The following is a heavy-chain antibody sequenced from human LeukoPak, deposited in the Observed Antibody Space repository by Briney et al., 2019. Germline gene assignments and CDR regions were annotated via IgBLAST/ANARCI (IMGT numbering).Heavy chain of an antibody. V-gene: IGHV3-33*01. D-gene: IGHD3-10*01. CDR2: IWYDGSDK. CDR3: ASAPYGSGTFLDY. CDR1: GFTFSSSG. Sequence: PGGSLRLSCAASGFTFSSSGMHWVRQAPGKGLEWVAVIWYDGSDKYSADSVKGRSTISRDNSENTLYLQMNSLRAEDTAVYYCASAPYGSGTFLDYWGQGTLVTVSS. J-gene: IGHJ4*02.